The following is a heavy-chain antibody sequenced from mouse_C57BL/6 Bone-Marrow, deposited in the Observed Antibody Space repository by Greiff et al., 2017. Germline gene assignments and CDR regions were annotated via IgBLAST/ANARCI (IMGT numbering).Heavy chain of an antibody. D-gene: IGHD2-5*01. CDR3: ARHEDYYSNYDYYAMDY. J-gene: IGHJ4*01. Sequence: EVKLVESGGDLVKPGGSLKLSCAASGFTFSSYGMSWVRQTPDKRLEWVATISSGGSYTYYPDSVKGRFPISRDNAKNTRYLQMSSLKSEDTAMYYCARHEDYYSNYDYYAMDYWGQGTSVTVSS. CDR1: GFTFSSYG. CDR2: ISSGGSYT. V-gene: IGHV5-6*02.